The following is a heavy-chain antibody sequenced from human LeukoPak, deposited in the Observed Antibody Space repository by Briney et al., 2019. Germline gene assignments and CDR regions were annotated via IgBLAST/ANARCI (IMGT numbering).Heavy chain of an antibody. Sequence: GGSLRLSCAASGFTFSSYWMHWVRQAPGKGLVWVSRINSDGSSTSYADSVKGRFTISRDNAENTLYLQMNSLRAEDTAVYYCARGDVDIVATINYYYYGMDVWGQGTTVTVSS. J-gene: IGHJ6*02. V-gene: IGHV3-74*01. CDR1: GFTFSSYW. CDR3: ARGDVDIVATINYYYYGMDV. CDR2: INSDGSST. D-gene: IGHD5-12*01.